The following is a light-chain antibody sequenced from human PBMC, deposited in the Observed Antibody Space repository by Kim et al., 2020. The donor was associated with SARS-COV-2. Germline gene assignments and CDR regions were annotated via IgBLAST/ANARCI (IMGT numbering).Light chain of an antibody. CDR1: KRIRTW. Sequence: ATVGDRVTIASRASKRIRTWLGWYQQKRGKDPKRLIYKASSLESGVPSRYSGSGAGTEFTLTIRSLQPDDFAAYYSQEYSAYLRTFGQGTKVDIK. CDR3: QEYSAYLRT. CDR2: KAS. V-gene: IGKV1-5*03. J-gene: IGKJ1*01.